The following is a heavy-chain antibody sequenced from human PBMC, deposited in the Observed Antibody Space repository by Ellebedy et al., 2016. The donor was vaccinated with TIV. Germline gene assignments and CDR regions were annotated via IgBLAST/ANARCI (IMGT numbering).Heavy chain of an antibody. CDR1: GASFSGSY. V-gene: IGHV4-34*01. CDR2: ISLSGSP. Sequence: MPSETLSLTCGVSGASFSGSYWSYIRQTPGKGLEWIGEISLSGSPNYNPSLRGRVTMSLDTSKNHFSLKLSPVTAADTALYYCARHAPSYDFWSSPGFDYWGQGTLLTVSS. D-gene: IGHD3-3*01. CDR3: ARHAPSYDFWSSPGFDY. J-gene: IGHJ4*02.